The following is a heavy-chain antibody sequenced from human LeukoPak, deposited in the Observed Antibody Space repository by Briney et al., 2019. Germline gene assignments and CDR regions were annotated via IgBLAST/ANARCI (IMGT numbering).Heavy chain of an antibody. V-gene: IGHV3-48*03. CDR2: ISSSGSTI. D-gene: IGHD3-10*01. CDR3: ARDVITSDAFDI. CDR1: GFTFSSYE. Sequence: PGGSLRLSCAASGFTFSSYEMNWVRQAPGKGLEWVSYISSSGSTIYYADSVKGRFTISRDNAKNSLYLQMNSLRAEDTAVYYCARDVITSDAFDIWGQGTMVTVSS. J-gene: IGHJ3*02.